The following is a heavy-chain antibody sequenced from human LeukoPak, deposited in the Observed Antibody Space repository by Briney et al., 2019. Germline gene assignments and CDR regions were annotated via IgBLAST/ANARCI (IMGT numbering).Heavy chain of an antibody. J-gene: IGHJ4*02. V-gene: IGHV1-18*01. D-gene: IGHD3-10*01. CDR3: ARFRAGVGEPYGDY. Sequence: ASVKVSCKASGYTFTSYGISWVRQAPGQGLEWMGCISAYNGNTNYAQKLQGRVTMTTDTSPSTAYMELRSLRSDDTAVYYCARFRAGVGEPYGDYWGQGTLVTVSS. CDR2: ISAYNGNT. CDR1: GYTFTSYG.